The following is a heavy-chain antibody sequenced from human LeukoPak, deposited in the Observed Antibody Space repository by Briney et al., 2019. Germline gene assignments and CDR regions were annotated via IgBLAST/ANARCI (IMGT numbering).Heavy chain of an antibody. CDR2: VYYSGGT. D-gene: IGHD6-13*01. V-gene: IGHV4-59*02. J-gene: IGHJ4*02. Sequence: SETLSLTCTVSGGSVSGFYWSWIRQPPGKGLEWIGSVYYSGGTNYNPSLKSRVAISADTSKNQCSLKLSSVTAADTAVYYCAREVLAAAGTYDYWGQGNLVTVSS. CDR1: GGSVSGFY. CDR3: AREVLAAAGTYDY.